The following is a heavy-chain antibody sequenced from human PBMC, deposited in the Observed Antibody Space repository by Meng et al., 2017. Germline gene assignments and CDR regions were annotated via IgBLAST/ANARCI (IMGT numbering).Heavy chain of an antibody. Sequence: GGSLRLSCAASGFTFSSYAMHWVRQAPGKGLEWVAVISYDGSNKYYADSVKGRFTISRDNSKNTLYLQMNSLRAEDTAVYYCARDIGGGVIVSYYYYGMDVWGQGTTVTVSS. J-gene: IGHJ6*02. CDR3: ARDIGGGVIVSYYYYGMDV. D-gene: IGHD3-16*02. CDR1: GFTFSSYA. CDR2: ISYDGSNK. V-gene: IGHV3-30*04.